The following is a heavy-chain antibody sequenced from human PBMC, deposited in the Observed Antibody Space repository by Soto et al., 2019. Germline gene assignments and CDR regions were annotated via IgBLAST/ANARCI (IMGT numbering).Heavy chain of an antibody. D-gene: IGHD6-13*01. V-gene: IGHV1-18*01. J-gene: IGHJ4*02. CDR3: ARVRSNKQQLVTGVRLYYFDY. Sequence: QVPLVQSGAEVKKPGASVKVSCKASGYTFTSYGISWVRQAPGQGLEWMGWISAYNGNTNYAQKLQGRVTMTTDTSTSTADMGLRSLRSDDTAVYYCARVRSNKQQLVTGVRLYYFDYWGQGTLVTVSS. CDR1: GYTFTSYG. CDR2: ISAYNGNT.